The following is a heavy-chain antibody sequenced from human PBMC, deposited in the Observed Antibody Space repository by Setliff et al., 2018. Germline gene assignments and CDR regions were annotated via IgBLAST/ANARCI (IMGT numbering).Heavy chain of an antibody. D-gene: IGHD3-22*01. J-gene: IGHJ4*02. CDR1: GYSISSGYY. V-gene: IGHV4-38-2*02. CDR3: AREWVDYYDSSGYLHYFDY. CDR2: IYTSGST. Sequence: SETLSLTCTVSGYSISSGYYWGWIRQPPGKGLEWIGHIYTSGSTNYNPSLKSRVTISVDTSKNQFSLKLSSVTAADTAVYYCAREWVDYYDSSGYLHYFDYWGQGTLVTVSS.